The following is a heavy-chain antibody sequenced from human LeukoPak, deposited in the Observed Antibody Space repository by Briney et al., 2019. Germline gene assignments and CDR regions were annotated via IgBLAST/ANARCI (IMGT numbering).Heavy chain of an antibody. V-gene: IGHV1-18*01. D-gene: IGHD3-22*01. CDR2: ISAYNGNT. J-gene: IGHJ3*02. Sequence: GASVKVSCKASGYTFTSYGISWLRQAPGQGLEWMGWISAYNGNTNYAQKLQGRVTMTTDTSTSTAYMELRSLRSDDTAVYYCARNYYDSSGYEAFDIWGQGTMVTVSS. CDR1: GYTFTSYG. CDR3: ARNYYDSSGYEAFDI.